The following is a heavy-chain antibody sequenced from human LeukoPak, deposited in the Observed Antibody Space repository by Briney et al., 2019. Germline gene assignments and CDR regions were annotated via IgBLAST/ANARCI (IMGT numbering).Heavy chain of an antibody. Sequence: GGSLRLSCAGSGFTFSSSWIHGVRQGPGKGLVWVARMNGDGSTINYADSVKCRFTISRENAKNTVYLQMSSLRDEDTAIYYGARAGNFRFYYWGQGTLVTVSS. CDR1: GFTFSSSW. D-gene: IGHD1-7*01. V-gene: IGHV3-74*01. CDR3: ARAGNFRFYY. J-gene: IGHJ4*02. CDR2: MNGDGSTI.